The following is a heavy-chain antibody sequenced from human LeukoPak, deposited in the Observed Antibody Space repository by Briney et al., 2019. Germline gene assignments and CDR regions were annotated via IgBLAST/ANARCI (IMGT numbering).Heavy chain of an antibody. J-gene: IGHJ4*02. CDR2: ISYDGSNK. D-gene: IGHD3-22*01. CDR1: GFTFSSYG. CDR3: AKDDYYDSSGPFDY. Sequence: PGRSLRLSCAASGFTFSSYGMHWVRQAPGKGLEWVAVISYDGSNKYYADSVKGRFTISRDNSKNTLYLQMNSLRAEDTAVYYCAKDDYYDSSGPFDYWGQGTLVTVSS. V-gene: IGHV3-30*18.